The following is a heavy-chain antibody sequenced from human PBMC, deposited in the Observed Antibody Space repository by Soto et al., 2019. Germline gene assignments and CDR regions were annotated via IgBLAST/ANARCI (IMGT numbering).Heavy chain of an antibody. CDR1: GYTFTSYG. V-gene: IGHV1-18*04. CDR3: ARGSRSSWYGTYYYYGMDV. Sequence: ASVKVSCKASGYTFTSYGISWVRQAPGQGLEWMGWISAYNGNTNYAQKLQGRVTMTTDTSTSTAYMELRSLRSDDTAVYYCARGSRSSWYGTYYYYGMDVWGQGTTVTVSS. CDR2: ISAYNGNT. J-gene: IGHJ6*02. D-gene: IGHD6-13*01.